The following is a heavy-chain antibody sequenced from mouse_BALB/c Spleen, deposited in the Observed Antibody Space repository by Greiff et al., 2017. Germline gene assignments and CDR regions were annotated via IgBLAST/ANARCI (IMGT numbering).Heavy chain of an antibody. V-gene: IGHV1-77*01. CDR2: IYPGSGNT. Sequence: QVQLQQSGAELARPGASVKLSCKASGYTFTDYYINWVKQRTGQGLEWIGEIYPGSGNTYYNEKFKGKATLTADKSSSTAYMQLSSLTSEDSAVYFCADYYGSSYWYFDVWGAGTTVTVSS. J-gene: IGHJ1*01. CDR1: GYTFTDYY. D-gene: IGHD1-1*01. CDR3: ADYYGSSYWYFDV.